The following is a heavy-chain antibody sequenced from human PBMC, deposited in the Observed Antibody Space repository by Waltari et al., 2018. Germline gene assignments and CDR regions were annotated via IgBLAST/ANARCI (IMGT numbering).Heavy chain of an antibody. CDR1: GGSISSGGYY. CDR3: AREVGDYDRKVFDP. D-gene: IGHD3-22*01. V-gene: IGHV4-31*03. CDR2: IYYSGST. J-gene: IGHJ5*02. Sequence: QMQLQESGPGLVKPSQTLSLTCTVSGGSISSGGYYWSWIRQHPGKGLEWIGYIYYSGSTYYNPSLKSRVTISVDTSKNQFSLKLSSVTAADTAVYYCAREVGDYDRKVFDPWGQGTLVTVSS.